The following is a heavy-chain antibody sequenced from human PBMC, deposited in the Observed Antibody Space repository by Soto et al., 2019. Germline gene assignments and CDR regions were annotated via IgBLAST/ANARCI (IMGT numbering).Heavy chain of an antibody. Sequence: ASVKVSCKASGYTFSNYDINWVRQAPGQGLEWMGWMNPGSGQTFYVEKLNGRISMTWDTSTNTAYLQLNRLNSEDTAIYYCTRETVSHWRGLDPWGQGTTVTVYS. V-gene: IGHV1-8*01. J-gene: IGHJ5*02. D-gene: IGHD3-3*01. CDR2: MNPGSGQT. CDR3: TRETVSHWRGLDP. CDR1: GYTFSNYD.